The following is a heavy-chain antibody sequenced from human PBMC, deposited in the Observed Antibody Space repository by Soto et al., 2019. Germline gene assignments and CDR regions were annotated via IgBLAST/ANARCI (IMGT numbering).Heavy chain of an antibody. V-gene: IGHV1-8*02. D-gene: IGHD1-26*01. CDR2: MEPSTGRT. CDR1: GNNFSDYY. Sequence: ASVKVSCKASGNNFSDYYLQWVRQAPGQGLEWMGWMEPSTGRTGYAQKFQGRVTMTRDTSINTAYMELTTLTSDDTAFYYCARGVSAGVDYWGQGTLVTVSS. CDR3: ARGVSAGVDY. J-gene: IGHJ4*02.